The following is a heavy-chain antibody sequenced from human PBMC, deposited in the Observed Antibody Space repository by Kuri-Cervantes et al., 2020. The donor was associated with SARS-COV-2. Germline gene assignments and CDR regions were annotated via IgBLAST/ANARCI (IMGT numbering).Heavy chain of an antibody. J-gene: IGHJ4*02. CDR3: AKNRRTVAAPFDY. Sequence: GESLKISCAASGFTFSSYSMNWVRQAPGKGLEWVSSISSSSSYIYYADSVKGRFTISRDNAKNSLYLQMNSLRVEDTAVYYCAKNRRTVAAPFDYWGQGTLVTVSS. D-gene: IGHD4-23*01. V-gene: IGHV3-21*01. CDR1: GFTFSSYS. CDR2: ISSSSSYI.